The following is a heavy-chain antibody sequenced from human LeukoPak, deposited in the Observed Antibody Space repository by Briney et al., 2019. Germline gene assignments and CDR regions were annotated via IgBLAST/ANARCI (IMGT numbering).Heavy chain of an antibody. CDR1: GFTFSSYG. Sequence: GGSLRLSCAASGFTFSSYGMHWVRQAPGKGLEWVAFIRYDGSNKYYADSVKGRFTISRDNAKNSLYLQMNSLRAEDTAVYYCARDLGRYYDFWSGYWVWGQGILVTVSS. CDR3: ARDLGRYYDFWSGYWV. D-gene: IGHD3-3*01. CDR2: IRYDGSNK. V-gene: IGHV3-30*02. J-gene: IGHJ4*02.